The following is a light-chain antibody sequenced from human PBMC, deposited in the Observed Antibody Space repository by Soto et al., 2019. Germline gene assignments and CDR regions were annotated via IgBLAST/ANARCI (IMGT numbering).Light chain of an antibody. CDR3: SSYTSSTLV. CDR1: SSDVGAYNY. Sequence: SALTQPASVSGSPGQSITISCTGTSSDVGAYNYVSWYQQHPGTAPKLMIYDVSNRPSGISNRFSGSKSGNTASLTISGLQAEDEADYYCSSYTSSTLVFGGGTKVTVL. V-gene: IGLV2-14*03. J-gene: IGLJ2*01. CDR2: DVS.